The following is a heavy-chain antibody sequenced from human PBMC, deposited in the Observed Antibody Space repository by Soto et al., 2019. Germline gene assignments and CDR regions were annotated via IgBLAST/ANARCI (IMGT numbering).Heavy chain of an antibody. V-gene: IGHV2-5*02. J-gene: IGHJ5*02. CDR2: IYWDDDK. CDR1: GFSLSTSGVG. D-gene: IGHD4-17*01. Sequence: QITLKESGPPLVKPTQTLTLTCSFSGFSLSTSGVGVGWIRQPPGKALEWLALIYWDDDKRYSPSLKSRLTITKDTSKNQVVLTMTNMDPVDTATYFCAHIPARHDYGDYVAWFDPWGQGTLVTVSS. CDR3: AHIPARHDYGDYVAWFDP.